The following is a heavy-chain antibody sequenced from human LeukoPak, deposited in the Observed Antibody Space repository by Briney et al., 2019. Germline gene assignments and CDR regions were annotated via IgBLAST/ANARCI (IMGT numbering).Heavy chain of an antibody. CDR1: GGSISSYY. D-gene: IGHD6-19*01. CDR3: ARFIAVADIWFDP. J-gene: IGHJ5*02. V-gene: IGHV4-59*08. CDR2: IYYSGST. Sequence: SETLSLTCTVSGGSISSYYWSWIRQPPGKGLEWIGYIYYSGSTNYNPSLKSRVTISVDTSKNQFSLKLSSVTAADTAVYYCARFIAVADIWFDPWGQGTLVTVSS.